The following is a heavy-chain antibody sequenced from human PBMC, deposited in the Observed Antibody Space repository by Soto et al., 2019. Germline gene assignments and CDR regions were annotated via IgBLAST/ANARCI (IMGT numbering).Heavy chain of an antibody. J-gene: IGHJ6*02. CDR2: IIPIFGTA. CDR3: ASRYSSPAPYYYYYGMDV. CDR1: GGTFSSYA. D-gene: IGHD6-6*01. V-gene: IGHV1-69*13. Sequence: GASVKVSCKASGGTFSSYAISWVRQAPGQGLEWMGGIIPIFGTANYAQKFQGRVTITADESTSTAYMELSSLRSEDTAVYYCASRYSSPAPYYYYYGMDVWGQGTTVTVS.